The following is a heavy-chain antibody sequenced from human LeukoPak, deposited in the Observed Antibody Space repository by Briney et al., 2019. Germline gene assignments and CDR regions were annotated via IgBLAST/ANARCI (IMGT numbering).Heavy chain of an antibody. D-gene: IGHD3-22*01. CDR3: ASHDSSGYDPFDH. J-gene: IGHJ4*02. CDR1: GYTFTSYD. Sequence: ASVKVSCKASGYTFTSYDINWVRQATGQGLEWMGWMNPNSGNTGYAQKFQGRVTMTRNTSISTAYMELSSLRSDDTAVFYCASHDSSGYDPFDHWGQGTLVTVSS. CDR2: MNPNSGNT. V-gene: IGHV1-8*01.